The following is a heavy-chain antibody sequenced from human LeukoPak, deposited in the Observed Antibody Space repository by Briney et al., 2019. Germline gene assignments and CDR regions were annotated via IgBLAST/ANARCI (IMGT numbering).Heavy chain of an antibody. CDR3: AMYNSGPGYFDH. J-gene: IGHJ4*02. CDR2: IFYSGTT. Sequence: SETLSLTCTVSGGSISGSSNHWGWIRQPPGKGLEWIGSIFYSGTTYYNPSLKSRVTISVDTSKNQFSLKLSSVTAADTAVYYCAMYNSGPGYFDHWGQGTLVTVSS. V-gene: IGHV4-39*01. D-gene: IGHD6-19*01. CDR1: GGSISGSSNH.